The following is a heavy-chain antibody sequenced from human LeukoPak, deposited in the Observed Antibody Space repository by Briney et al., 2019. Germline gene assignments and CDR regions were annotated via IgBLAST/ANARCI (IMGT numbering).Heavy chain of an antibody. V-gene: IGHV3-74*01. J-gene: IGHJ4*02. CDR1: GFTFSSYW. CDR2: INSDGSST. Sequence: PGGSLRLSCAASGFTFSSYWMHWVRQAPGKGLVWVSRINSDGSSTSYADSVKGRFTISRDNAKNSVNLQMNSLRVEDTAVYYCARWRGRQSEFDYWGQGTLVTVSS. CDR3: ARWRGRQSEFDY. D-gene: IGHD1-1*01.